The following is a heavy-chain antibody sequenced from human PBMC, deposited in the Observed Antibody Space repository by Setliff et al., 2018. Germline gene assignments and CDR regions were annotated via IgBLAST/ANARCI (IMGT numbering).Heavy chain of an antibody. Sequence: SETLSLTCAVYGGSFSSYYWNWIRQPPGKGLEWIGEIHHSGSTKYNPSLKSRVTISVDTSKNQFSLRLSSVTAADTAVYYCARGNYDYVWGSYHLGMRNAFDIWGQGTMVTVSS. CDR1: GGSFSSYY. J-gene: IGHJ3*02. D-gene: IGHD3-16*02. V-gene: IGHV4-34*01. CDR3: ARGNYDYVWGSYHLGMRNAFDI. CDR2: IHHSGST.